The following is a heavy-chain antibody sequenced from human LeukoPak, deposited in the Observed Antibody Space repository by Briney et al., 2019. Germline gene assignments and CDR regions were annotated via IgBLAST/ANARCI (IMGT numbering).Heavy chain of an antibody. V-gene: IGHV4-34*01. CDR1: GGSFSGYY. CDR3: ARGLRLGYCSSTSCRYYMDV. J-gene: IGHJ6*03. Sequence: SETLSLTCAVYGGSFSGYYWSWIRQPPGKGLEWTGEINHSGSTNYNPSLKSRVTISVDTSKNQFSLKLGSVTAADTAVYYCARGLRLGYCSSTSCRYYMDVWGKGTTVTVSS. D-gene: IGHD2-2*01. CDR2: INHSGST.